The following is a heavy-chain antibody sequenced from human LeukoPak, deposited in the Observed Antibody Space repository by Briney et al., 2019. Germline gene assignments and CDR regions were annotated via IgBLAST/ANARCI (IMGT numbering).Heavy chain of an antibody. CDR3: ARELYDFWSGYYIDGNWFDP. J-gene: IGHJ5*02. CDR2: IYYSGST. Sequence: SETLSLTCTVSGGSISSSSNYWGWIRQPPGKGLEWIGSIYYSGSTYYNPSLKSRVTISVDTSKNQFSLKLSSVTAADTAVYYCARELYDFWSGYYIDGNWFDPWGQGTLVTVSS. CDR1: GGSISSSSNY. D-gene: IGHD3-3*01. V-gene: IGHV4-39*01.